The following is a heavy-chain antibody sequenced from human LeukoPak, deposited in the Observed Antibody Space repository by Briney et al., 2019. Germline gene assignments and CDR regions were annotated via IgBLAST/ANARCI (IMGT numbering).Heavy chain of an antibody. J-gene: IGHJ3*02. V-gene: IGHV4-39*01. CDR2: IHYSGST. D-gene: IGHD2-15*01. CDR1: GGSISSRSYY. CDR3: ARLYCSGGSCYGAFDI. Sequence: SETLSLTCTVSGGSISSRSYYWGWIRQPPGKGLEWIGSIHYSGSTYYNPSLKSRLTISVDTSKNQFSLKLSSETAADTAAYYCARLYCSGGSCYGAFDIWGQGTMVTVSS.